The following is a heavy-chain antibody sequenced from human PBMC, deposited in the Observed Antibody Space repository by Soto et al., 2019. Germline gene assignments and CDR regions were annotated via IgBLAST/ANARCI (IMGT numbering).Heavy chain of an antibody. V-gene: IGHV3-33*01. CDR3: AREFRGITIFGVVINFDY. Sequence: GGSLRLSCAASGFTFSSYGMHWVRQAPGKGLEWVAVIWYDGSNKYYADSVKGRFTISRDNSKNTLYLQMNSLRAEDTAVYYCAREFRGITIFGVVINFDYWGQGTLVTVSS. CDR2: IWYDGSNK. CDR1: GFTFSSYG. D-gene: IGHD3-3*01. J-gene: IGHJ4*02.